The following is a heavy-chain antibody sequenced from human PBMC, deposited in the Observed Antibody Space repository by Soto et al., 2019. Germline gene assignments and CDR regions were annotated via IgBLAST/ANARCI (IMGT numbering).Heavy chain of an antibody. J-gene: IGHJ6*02. CDR3: ATGSRNRVPPYYYYGMDV. CDR2: MNPRSGNT. Sequence: PSVKFSFKSSGYTFTSWDVYWVRQAAGQGLEWMGYMNPRSGNTGYEQKFQGRVTMTRDTSISTAYMELSSLRSEDTAVYYCATGSRNRVPPYYYYGMDVWGQGTTVTVSS. CDR1: GYTFTSWD. V-gene: IGHV1-8*01.